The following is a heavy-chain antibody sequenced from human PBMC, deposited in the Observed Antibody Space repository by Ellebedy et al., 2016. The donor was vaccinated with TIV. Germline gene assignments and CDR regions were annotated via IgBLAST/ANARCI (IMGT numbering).Heavy chain of an antibody. J-gene: IGHJ6*03. CDR1: GGTLSSYV. CDR2: IIPILGIA. Sequence: AASVKVSCKASGGTLSSYVISWVRQAPGQGLEWMGGIIPILGIANYAQKFQGRVTITADKSTSTAYMELSSLRSEDTAVYYCARDGREWGSGSGSYHYYYYMDVWGKGTTVTVSS. CDR3: ARDGREWGSGSGSYHYYYYMDV. D-gene: IGHD3-10*01. V-gene: IGHV1-69*10.